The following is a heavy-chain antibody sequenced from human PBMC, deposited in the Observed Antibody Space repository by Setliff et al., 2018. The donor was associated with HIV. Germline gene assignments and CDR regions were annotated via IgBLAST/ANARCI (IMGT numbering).Heavy chain of an antibody. V-gene: IGHV3-23*01. CDR2: GSGRGSDK. D-gene: IGHD2-15*01. J-gene: IGHJ4*02. CDR1: GLTFSRYA. Sequence: GGSLRLSCAASGLTFSRYAVSWVRQAPGKGLEWVSSGSGRGSDKYYADSVKGRFIISRDNSRNSLYLQMTGLRADDTAVYYCAAAFTGEPGRSLDYWGQGTPVTVSS. CDR3: AAAFTGEPGRSLDY.